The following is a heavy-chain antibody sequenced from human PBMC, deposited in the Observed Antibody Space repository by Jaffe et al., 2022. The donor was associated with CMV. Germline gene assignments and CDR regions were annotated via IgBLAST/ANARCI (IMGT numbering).Heavy chain of an antibody. J-gene: IGHJ4*02. CDR3: ARETYYYGSGSYYPSARSKFDY. CDR2: IKQDGSEK. V-gene: IGHV3-7*01. Sequence: EVQLVESGGGLVQPGGSLRLSCAASGFTFSSYWMSWVRQAPGKGLEWVANIKQDGSEKYYVDSVKGRFTISRDNAKNSLYLQMNSLRAEDTAVYYCARETYYYGSGSYYPSARSKFDYWGQGTLVTVSS. CDR1: GFTFSSYW. D-gene: IGHD3-10*01.